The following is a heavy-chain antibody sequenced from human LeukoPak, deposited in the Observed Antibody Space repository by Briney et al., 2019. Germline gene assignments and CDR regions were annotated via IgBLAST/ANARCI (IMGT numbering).Heavy chain of an antibody. D-gene: IGHD3-22*01. CDR2: IKSKTDGGTT. V-gene: IGHV3-15*01. CDR1: GFTFSNAW. CDR3: AKADKYDSSGFDY. J-gene: IGHJ4*02. Sequence: GGSLRLSCAASGFTFSNAWMSWVRQAPGKGLEWVGRIKSKTDGGTTDYAAPVKGRFTISRDDSKNTLYLQMNSLRADDTAVYYCAKADKYDSSGFDYWGQGTLVTVSS.